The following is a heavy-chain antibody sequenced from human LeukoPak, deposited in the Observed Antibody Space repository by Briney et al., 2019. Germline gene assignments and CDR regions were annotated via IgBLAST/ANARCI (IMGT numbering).Heavy chain of an antibody. CDR3: ARLGNGGSSWSYYYYYYMDV. CDR1: GYSFTSYW. D-gene: IGHD6-13*01. V-gene: IGHV5-51*01. Sequence: GESLKISCKGSGYSFTSYWIGWVRQMPGKGLEWMGIIYPGDSDTRYSPSFQGQVTISADKSISTAYLQWSSLKASDTAMYYCARLGNGGSSWSYYYYYYMDVWGKGTTVTVPS. J-gene: IGHJ6*03. CDR2: IYPGDSDT.